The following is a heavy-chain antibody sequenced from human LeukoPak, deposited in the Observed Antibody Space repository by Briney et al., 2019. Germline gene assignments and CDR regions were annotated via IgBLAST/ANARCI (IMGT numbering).Heavy chain of an antibody. CDR3: ARXKGVLGAFDI. D-gene: IGHD2-8*01. CDR1: GGSISSYY. J-gene: IGHJ3*02. CDR2: IYYSGST. Sequence: PSETLSLTCTVSGGSISSYYWSWIRQPPGKGLEWIGYIYYSGSTNYNPSLKSRVTISVDTSKNQFSLKLSYVTAADTAVDYCARXKGVLGAFDIWGQGTMVTVSS. V-gene: IGHV4-59*08.